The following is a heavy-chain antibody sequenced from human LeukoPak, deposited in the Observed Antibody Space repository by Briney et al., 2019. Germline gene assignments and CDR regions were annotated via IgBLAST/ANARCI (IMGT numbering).Heavy chain of an antibody. CDR1: GYSISSGYY. CDR3: AREGGTALFDF. J-gene: IGHJ4*02. V-gene: IGHV4-38-2*02. Sequence: PSETLSLTCAVSGYSISSGYYWGWIRQPPGKGLEWIGSIYHGGTTLYNPSLKSRVTISVDTSKNQFSLKLTSVTAADTAVYYCAREGGTALFDFWGQGTLVTVPS. CDR2: IYHGGTT. D-gene: IGHD1-1*01.